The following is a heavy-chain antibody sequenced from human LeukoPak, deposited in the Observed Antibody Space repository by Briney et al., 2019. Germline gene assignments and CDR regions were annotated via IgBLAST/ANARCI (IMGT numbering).Heavy chain of an antibody. Sequence: GGSLRLSCAASGFTFSSYEMNWVRQAPGKGLEWVSYISSSGSTIYYADSVKGRFTISRDNAKNSPYLQMNSLRAEDTAVYYCARDSSGYCSGGSCYSSRHDYWGQGTLVTVSS. CDR1: GFTFSSYE. V-gene: IGHV3-48*03. J-gene: IGHJ4*02. CDR2: ISSSGSTI. CDR3: ARDSSGYCSGGSCYSSRHDY. D-gene: IGHD2-15*01.